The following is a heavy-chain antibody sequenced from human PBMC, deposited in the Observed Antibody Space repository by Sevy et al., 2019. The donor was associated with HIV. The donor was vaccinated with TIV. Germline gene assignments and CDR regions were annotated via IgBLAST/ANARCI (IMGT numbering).Heavy chain of an antibody. J-gene: IGHJ2*01. CDR2: IGTAGDT. V-gene: IGHV3-13*01. CDR1: GFTFSNYD. D-gene: IGHD1-1*01. CDR3: TRGGPVTGTTGTLLGYFDL. Sequence: GGSLRLSCAASGFTFSNYDMHWVRQATGKGLEWVSVIGTAGDTYYTGSVKGRFTISRENAKNSLYLQMNSLRAGDTAVYHCTRGGPVTGTTGTLLGYFDLWGRGTLFTVSS.